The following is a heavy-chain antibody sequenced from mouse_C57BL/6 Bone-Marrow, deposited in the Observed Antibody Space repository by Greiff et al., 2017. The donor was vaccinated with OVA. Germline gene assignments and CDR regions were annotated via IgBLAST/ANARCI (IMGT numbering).Heavy chain of an antibody. J-gene: IGHJ2*01. CDR1: GYTFTSYW. D-gene: IGHD2-3*01. CDR2: IDPSDSET. CDR3: ARAGWLLPFDY. Sequence: VQLQQPGAELVRPGSSVKLSCKASGYTFTSYWMHWVKQRPIQGLEWIGNIDPSDSETHYNQKFKDKATLTVDKSSSTAYMQLRSLTSEDSSVPSRARAGWLLPFDYWGQGTTLTVSS. V-gene: IGHV1-52*01.